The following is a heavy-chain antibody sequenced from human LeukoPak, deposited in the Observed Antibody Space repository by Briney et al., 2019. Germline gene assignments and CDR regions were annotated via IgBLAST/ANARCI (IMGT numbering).Heavy chain of an antibody. CDR2: ISYDGTNK. CDR1: GFTFSDYA. D-gene: IGHD6-19*01. J-gene: IGHJ4*02. Sequence: GGSLRLSCAASGFTFSDYAVHWVRQAPGKGLEWVAVISYDGTNKYYADSVKGRFTISRDNSKNTLYPQMNSLRPEDAALYYCARDPGYSSGWYPVYFDYWGQGTLVTVSS. V-gene: IGHV3-30*04. CDR3: ARDPGYSSGWYPVYFDY.